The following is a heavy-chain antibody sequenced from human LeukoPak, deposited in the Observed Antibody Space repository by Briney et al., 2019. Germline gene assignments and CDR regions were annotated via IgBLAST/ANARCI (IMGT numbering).Heavy chain of an antibody. CDR1: GGSFSGYY. CDR3: ARHSTYYYDSSDSLAGAFDI. D-gene: IGHD3-22*01. V-gene: IGHV4-39*01. Sequence: PSETLSLTCAVYGGSFSGYYWGWIRQPPGKGLEWIGSIYYSGSTYYNPSLKSRVTISVDTSKNQFSLKLSSVTAADTAVYYCARHSTYYYDSSDSLAGAFDIWGQGTMVTVSS. J-gene: IGHJ3*02. CDR2: IYYSGST.